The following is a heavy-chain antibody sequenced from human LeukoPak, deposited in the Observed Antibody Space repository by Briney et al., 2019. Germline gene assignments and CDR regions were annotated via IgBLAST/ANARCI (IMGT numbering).Heavy chain of an antibody. J-gene: IGHJ4*02. CDR1: GFTFSGSA. Sequence: PVGSPRLSCAASGFTFSGSAMYWVRQASGKGLEWVGRIRSKANSYATAYAASVKGRFTISRDDSKNTAYPQMNSLKTEDTAVYYCNVDSCYWGQGTLVTVSS. V-gene: IGHV3-73*01. CDR2: IRSKANSYAT. CDR3: NVDSCY. D-gene: IGHD3/OR15-3a*01.